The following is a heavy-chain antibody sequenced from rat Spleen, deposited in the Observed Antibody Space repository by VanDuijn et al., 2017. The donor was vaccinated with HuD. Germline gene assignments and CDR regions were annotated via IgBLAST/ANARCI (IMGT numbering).Heavy chain of an antibody. V-gene: IGHV3-3*01. J-gene: IGHJ2*01. D-gene: IGHD1-12*02. CDR1: GYSITSAYR. CDR3: ARVYDGTHYYDDY. Sequence: EVQLQESGPGLAKPSQSLSLTCSVSGYSITSAYRWNWIRKFPGNKLEWMGYINSAGSTNYNPSLRSRISITRDTSKNQFFLQVNSVTTEDTATYYCARVYDGTHYYDDYWGQGVMVTVSS. CDR2: INSAGST.